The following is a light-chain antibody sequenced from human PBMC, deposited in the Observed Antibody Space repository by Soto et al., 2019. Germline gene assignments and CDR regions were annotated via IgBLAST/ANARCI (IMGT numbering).Light chain of an antibody. Sequence: VTKSCTGTSSDVGGYNYVSWYQQHPGKAPKLFIYEVSKRPSGVPDRFSGSKSGNTASLTVSGLQTDDEADYSCGSYVRTHHSVFGTRPNVTVL. CDR1: SSDVGGYNY. V-gene: IGLV2-8*01. CDR3: GSYVRTHHSV. CDR2: EVS. J-gene: IGLJ1*01.